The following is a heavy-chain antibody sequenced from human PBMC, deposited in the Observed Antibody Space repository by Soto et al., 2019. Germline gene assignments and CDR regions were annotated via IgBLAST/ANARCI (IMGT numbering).Heavy chain of an antibody. CDR3: ARTVLDGYSSGWVGLPPEG. CDR1: GGTFSSYA. Sequence: QVQLVQSGAEVKKPGSSVKVSCKAPGGTFSSYAISWVRQAPGQGLEWMGGIIPIFGTANYAQKFQGRVTITADESTSTAYMELSSLRSEDTAVYYCARTVLDGYSSGWVGLPPEGWGQGTLVTVSS. V-gene: IGHV1-69*01. CDR2: IIPIFGTA. D-gene: IGHD6-19*01. J-gene: IGHJ4*02.